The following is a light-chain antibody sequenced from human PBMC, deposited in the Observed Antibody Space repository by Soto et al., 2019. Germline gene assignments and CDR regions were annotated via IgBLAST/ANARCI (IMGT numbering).Light chain of an antibody. CDR2: DAS. Sequence: EVVLTQSPATLSQSPVDRATLSWMASQSVNNFLAWYQQKPGQTPRLLIYDASKRATGIPGRFSGSGSGTDFTLTISSLEPEDFAVYYCQQRSNWPPALSVGGGTKVDI. CDR3: QQRSNWPPALS. V-gene: IGKV3-11*01. J-gene: IGKJ4*01. CDR1: QSVNNF.